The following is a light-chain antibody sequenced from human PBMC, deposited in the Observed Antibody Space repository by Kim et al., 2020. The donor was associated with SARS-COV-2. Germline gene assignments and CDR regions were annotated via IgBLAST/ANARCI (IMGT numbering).Light chain of an antibody. CDR1: SSNIGNNW. CDR3: GTWDSSLSAVV. J-gene: IGLJ3*02. V-gene: IGLV1-51*01. Sequence: GQRVTISCSGSSSNIGNNWVSWYQHLPGTAPKLLIYDNNKRPSGIPDRFSGSKSGTSATLGITGLQTGDEADYYCGTWDSSLSAVVFGGGTQLTVL. CDR2: DNN.